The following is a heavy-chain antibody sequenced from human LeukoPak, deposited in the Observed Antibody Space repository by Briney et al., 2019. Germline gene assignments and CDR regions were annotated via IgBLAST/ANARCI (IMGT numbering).Heavy chain of an antibody. D-gene: IGHD2-2*01. CDR2: IIAGSGST. CDR3: ARAGIVVVPAVYDY. CDR1: GFSFSNYA. Sequence: GGSLRLSCAASGFSFSNYAMSWVRQAPGKGVEWVSGIIAGSGSTFYADSVKGRFTISRDNSKNTLYLQMHSLRAEDTAVYYCARAGIVVVPAVYDYWGQGTLVTVSS. V-gene: IGHV3-23*01. J-gene: IGHJ4*02.